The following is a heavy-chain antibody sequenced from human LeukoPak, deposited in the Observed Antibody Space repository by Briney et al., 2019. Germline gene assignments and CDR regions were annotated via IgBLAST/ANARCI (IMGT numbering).Heavy chain of an antibody. CDR3: AKDLMGDSSGYEVCFDY. V-gene: IGHV3-23*01. J-gene: IGHJ4*02. Sequence: GGSLRLTCAASGFTFSSYAMSWVRQAPGKGLEWVSAISGSGGSTYYADSVKGRFTISRDNSKNTLYLQMNSLRAEDTAVYYCAKDLMGDSSGYEVCFDYWGQGTLVTVSS. CDR2: ISGSGGST. CDR1: GFTFSSYA. D-gene: IGHD3-22*01.